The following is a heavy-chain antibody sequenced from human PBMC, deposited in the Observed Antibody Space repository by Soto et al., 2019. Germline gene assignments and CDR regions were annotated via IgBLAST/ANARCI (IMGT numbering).Heavy chain of an antibody. CDR2: IIPIFGTA. V-gene: IGHV1-69*01. CDR3: ARDALRYSGYDYDSYYYYGMDV. CDR1: GGTFSSYA. Sequence: QVQLVQSGAEVKKPGSSVKVSCKASGGTFSSYAISWVRQAPGQGLEWMGGIIPIFGTANYAQKFQGRVTITADESTSTAYMELSSLRSEDTAVYYCARDALRYSGYDYDSYYYYGMDVWGQGTTVTVSS. J-gene: IGHJ6*02. D-gene: IGHD5-12*01.